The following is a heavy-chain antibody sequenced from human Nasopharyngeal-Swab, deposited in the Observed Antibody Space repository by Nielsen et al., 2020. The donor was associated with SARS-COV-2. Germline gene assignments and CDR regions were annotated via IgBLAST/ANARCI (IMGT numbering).Heavy chain of an antibody. CDR3: ARALTDTRFGPVH. Sequence: ASVKVSCKAYGYTFTSYYMHWVRQAPGQRLEWMGVINPSGGSTSYAQNFQGRVTMPRDTSTSTVYMELSSLRSDDTAVYYCARALTDTRFGPVHWGQGTLVTVSS. CDR2: INPSGGST. CDR1: GYTFTSYY. D-gene: IGHD3-9*01. J-gene: IGHJ4*02. V-gene: IGHV1-46*01.